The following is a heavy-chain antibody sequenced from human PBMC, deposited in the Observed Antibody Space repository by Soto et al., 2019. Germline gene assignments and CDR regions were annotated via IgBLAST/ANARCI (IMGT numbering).Heavy chain of an antibody. Sequence: GGSLRLSCAASGFTFSSYWMSWVRQAPGKGLEWVANIKQDGSEKYYVDSVKGRFTISRDNAKNSLYLQMNSLRAEDTAVYYCARRYCSSTSCYFDIWGQGTMVTVSS. CDR2: IKQDGSEK. D-gene: IGHD2-2*01. CDR3: ARRYCSSTSCYFDI. CDR1: GFTFSSYW. J-gene: IGHJ3*02. V-gene: IGHV3-7*05.